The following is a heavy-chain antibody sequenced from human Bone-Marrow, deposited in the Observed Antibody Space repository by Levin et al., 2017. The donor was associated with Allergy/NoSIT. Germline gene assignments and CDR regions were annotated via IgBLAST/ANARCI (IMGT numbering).Heavy chain of an antibody. Sequence: GGSLRLSCAASGFTFSSYSMNWVRQAPGKGLEWVSYISSSSSTIYYADSVKGRFTISRDNAKNSLYLQMNSLRAEDTAVYYCAREYAITYGDHGRDAFDSWGQGTMVTVSS. D-gene: IGHD4-17*01. CDR3: AREYAITYGDHGRDAFDS. J-gene: IGHJ3*02. CDR1: GFTFSSYS. CDR2: ISSSSSTI. V-gene: IGHV3-48*01.